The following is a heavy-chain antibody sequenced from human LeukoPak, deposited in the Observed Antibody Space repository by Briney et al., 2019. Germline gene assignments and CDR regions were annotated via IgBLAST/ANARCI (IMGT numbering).Heavy chain of an antibody. CDR1: GFTFSSYA. V-gene: IGHV3-23*01. CDR2: ISGSGGST. D-gene: IGHD3-9*01. J-gene: IGHJ4*02. CDR3: AKDGTDILTGDDY. Sequence: GGSLRLSCAASGFTFSSYAMSWVRQAPGKGLEWVSAISGSGGSTYYADSVRGRFTISRDNSKNTLYLQMNSLRAEDTAVYYCAKDGTDILTGDDYWGQGTLVTVSS.